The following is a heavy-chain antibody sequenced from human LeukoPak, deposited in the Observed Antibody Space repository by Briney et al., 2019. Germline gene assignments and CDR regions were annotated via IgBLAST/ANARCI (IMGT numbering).Heavy chain of an antibody. J-gene: IGHJ6*03. CDR3: AKDWRRIVVVGPITRHGNYMDV. CDR1: GFTFSSYW. V-gene: IGHV3-74*01. Sequence: GGSLRLSCAASGFTFSSYWMHWVRQAPGKGLVWVSRINSDGSSTSYADSVKGRFTISRDNAKNTLYLQMNSLRPEDTAVYYCAKDWRRIVVVGPITRHGNYMDVWGKGTTVTISS. D-gene: IGHD2-15*01. CDR2: INSDGSST.